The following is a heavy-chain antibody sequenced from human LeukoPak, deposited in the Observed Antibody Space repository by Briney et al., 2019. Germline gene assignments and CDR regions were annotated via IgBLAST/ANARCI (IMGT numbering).Heavy chain of an antibody. D-gene: IGHD2-2*01. Sequence: SETLSLTCTVSGGSISSHYWSWIQQPPGKGLEWIGYIYYSGSTNYNPSLKSRVTISVDTSKNQFSLKLSSVTAADTAVYYCARDEGGSAYWGQGTLVTVSS. V-gene: IGHV4-59*11. CDR3: ARDEGGSAY. CDR2: IYYSGST. CDR1: GGSISSHY. J-gene: IGHJ4*02.